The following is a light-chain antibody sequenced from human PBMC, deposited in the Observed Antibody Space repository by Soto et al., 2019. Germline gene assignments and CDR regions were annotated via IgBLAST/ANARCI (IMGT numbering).Light chain of an antibody. Sequence: DIVMTQSPATLSVSPGEGATLSCRASQTVNNNLAWYQQKPGQAPRLLIYGISSRATGIPDRFSGSGSGTDFTLTIRRLEPEDFAVYYCQQYGSSYPWTFGQGTKVDIK. CDR3: QQYGSSYPWT. V-gene: IGKV3-20*01. CDR2: GIS. CDR1: QTVNNN. J-gene: IGKJ1*01.